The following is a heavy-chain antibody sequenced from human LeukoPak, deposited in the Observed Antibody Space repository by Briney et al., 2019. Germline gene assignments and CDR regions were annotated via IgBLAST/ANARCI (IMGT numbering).Heavy chain of an antibody. Sequence: SETLSLTCTVSGDSISSGSYYWRWLRQPAGEGLEWIGRIYSSGRTHYSPSLKSRVAISVDTSKNRFSLRLSSVTAADTAVYYCARDLGGSYSSETWFDPWGQGTLVTVSS. CDR1: GDSISSGSYY. CDR2: IYSSGRT. J-gene: IGHJ5*02. V-gene: IGHV4-61*02. CDR3: ARDLGGSYSSETWFDP. D-gene: IGHD1-26*01.